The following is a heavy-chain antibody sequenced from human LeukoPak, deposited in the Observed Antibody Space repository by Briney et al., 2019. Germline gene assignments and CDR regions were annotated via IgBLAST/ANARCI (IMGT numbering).Heavy chain of an antibody. CDR3: ARACPASRIAAPLPDY. V-gene: IGHV1-46*01. D-gene: IGHD6-6*01. J-gene: IGHJ4*02. Sequence: ASVKVSCKASGYTFTSYYMHWVRQAPGQGLEWMGIINPSGGSTSYAQKFQGRVTMTRDMSTSTVYMELSSLRSEDTAVYYCARACPASRIAAPLPDYWGQGTLVTVCS. CDR1: GYTFTSYY. CDR2: INPSGGST.